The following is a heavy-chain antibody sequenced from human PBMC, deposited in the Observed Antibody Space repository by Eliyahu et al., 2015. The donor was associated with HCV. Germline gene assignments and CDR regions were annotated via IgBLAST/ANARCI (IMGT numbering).Heavy chain of an antibody. J-gene: IGHJ5*02. CDR3: ARPLGGSYWGWFDP. D-gene: IGHD3-16*01. V-gene: IGHV4-39*01. Sequence: QLQLQESGPGLVKPSETLPLTCTVSGGSISSSIYYWAWIRQPPGTGLEWIGSIHRSGTAYYSPSLKSRVTISVDTSKNQFSLKLNSVTAADTAVYYCARPLGGSYWGWFDPWGQGTLVTVSS. CDR1: GGSISSSIYY. CDR2: IHRSGTA.